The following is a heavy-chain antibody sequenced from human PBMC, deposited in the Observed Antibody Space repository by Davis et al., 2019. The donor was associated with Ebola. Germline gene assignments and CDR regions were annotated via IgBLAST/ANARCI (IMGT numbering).Heavy chain of an antibody. CDR3: AREGNTVGSHFDN. CDR2: IDPNSGDA. CDR1: GYSFTGHY. Sequence: AASVKVSCKTSGYSFTGHYLHWVRQAPGQGLEWMGWIDPNSGDADYAQKFQGWVTMTWDTSISTVYIELNRLKADDTAVYYCAREGNTVGSHFDNWGQGTLVTVSS. V-gene: IGHV1-2*04. D-gene: IGHD1-14*01. J-gene: IGHJ4*02.